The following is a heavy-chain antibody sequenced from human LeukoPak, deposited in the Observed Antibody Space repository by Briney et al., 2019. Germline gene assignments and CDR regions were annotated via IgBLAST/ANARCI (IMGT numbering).Heavy chain of an antibody. D-gene: IGHD6-13*01. V-gene: IGHV3-23*01. CDR2: IAFSGST. CDR3: AKGFLPTSSSSNYVSFDF. J-gene: IGHJ4*02. CDR1: GFTFSNYA. Sequence: PGGSLRISCAASGFTFSNYALTWVRQPPGKGLEWVSAIAFSGSTYYADSVKGRFTISRDDSKNTLYLQMNSLRAEDTAVYYCAKGFLPTSSSSNYVSFDFWGQGTLVTVSS.